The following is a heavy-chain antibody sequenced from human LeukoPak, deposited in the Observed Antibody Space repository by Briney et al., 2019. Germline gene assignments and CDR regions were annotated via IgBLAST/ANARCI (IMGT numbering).Heavy chain of an antibody. Sequence: PGGSLRLSCAASGFTFSDYYMAWVRQAPGKGLEWVSYISSYGSTIFGADSVKGRFTISRDNAKNSLYLQMNSLRAEDTAVYYCGRVGSGCDFDMWGQGTMVTVSS. CDR2: ISSYGSTI. D-gene: IGHD6-19*01. V-gene: IGHV3-11*01. CDR3: GRVGSGCDFDM. CDR1: GFTFSDYY. J-gene: IGHJ3*02.